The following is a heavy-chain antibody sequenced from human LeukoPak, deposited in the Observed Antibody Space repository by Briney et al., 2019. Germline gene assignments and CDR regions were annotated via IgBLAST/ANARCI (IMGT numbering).Heavy chain of an antibody. CDR2: ISSSDSYM. Sequence: GGSLRLSCAASGFTFSSLYMNWVRQAPGKGLEWVSSISSSDSYMYYADSVKGRFTISRDNPKNSLYLQMNSLRADDTAVYYCARDEGEGWFDPWGQGTLVTVSS. J-gene: IGHJ5*02. D-gene: IGHD3-16*01. CDR3: ARDEGEGWFDP. V-gene: IGHV3-21*01. CDR1: GFTFSSLY.